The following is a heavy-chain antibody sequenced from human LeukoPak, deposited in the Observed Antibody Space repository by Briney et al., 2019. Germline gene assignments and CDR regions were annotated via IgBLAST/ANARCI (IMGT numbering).Heavy chain of an antibody. V-gene: IGHV3-7*01. D-gene: IGHD3-3*01. J-gene: IGHJ4*02. CDR1: GFTFSSYW. Sequence: PGGSLRLSCAASGFTFSSYWMSWVRQAPGKGLEWVANIEEDGSEKYYVDSVKGRFAISRDSAKNSLYLQMNSLRAEDTAVYYCADGEGRPLNYWGRGILVTVSS. CDR2: IEEDGSEK. CDR3: ADGEGRPLNY.